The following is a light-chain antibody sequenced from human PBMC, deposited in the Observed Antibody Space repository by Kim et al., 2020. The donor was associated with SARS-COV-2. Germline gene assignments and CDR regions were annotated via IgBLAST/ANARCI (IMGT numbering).Light chain of an antibody. Sequence: DIQMTQSPSTLSASVGDRVTITCRASQSINSWLAWYQQKPGKAPKLLIYDASTLESGVPSRFSGSASGTESTLTISSLQPDDFATYFCQHYYSYPWTFGQGTKVDIK. CDR1: QSINSW. J-gene: IGKJ1*01. CDR3: QHYYSYPWT. V-gene: IGKV1-5*01. CDR2: DAS.